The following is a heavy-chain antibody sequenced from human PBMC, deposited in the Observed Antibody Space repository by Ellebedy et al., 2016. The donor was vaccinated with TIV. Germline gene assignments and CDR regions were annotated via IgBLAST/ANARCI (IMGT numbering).Heavy chain of an antibody. J-gene: IGHJ4*02. D-gene: IGHD3-10*01. CDR3: RVAGSGLLDY. V-gene: IGHV1-2*02. Sequence: ASVKVSCXTSGYTFTGYYMHWVRQTPGQGLEWMAWIHPNNGDTKYAQKFQGRVTLTRDTSTSTAYMELTRLTSDDTAVYYCRVAGSGLLDYWGQGTLVTVSS. CDR1: GYTFTGYY. CDR2: IHPNNGDT.